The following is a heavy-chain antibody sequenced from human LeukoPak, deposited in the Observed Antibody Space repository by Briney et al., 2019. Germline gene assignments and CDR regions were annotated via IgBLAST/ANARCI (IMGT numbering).Heavy chain of an antibody. CDR3: ARDRNDYGDAFDI. V-gene: IGHV1-46*01. CDR1: GYTFTGYY. D-gene: IGHD4-17*01. J-gene: IGHJ3*02. CDR2: INPSGGST. Sequence: GASVKVSCKASGYTFTGYYMNWVRQAPGQGLEWMGTINPSGGSTSYAQKFQGRVTITRNTSISTAYMELSRLRSDDTAVYYCARDRNDYGDAFDIWGQGTMVTVSS.